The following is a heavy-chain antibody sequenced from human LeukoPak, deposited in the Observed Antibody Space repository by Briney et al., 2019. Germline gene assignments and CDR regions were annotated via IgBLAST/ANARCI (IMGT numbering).Heavy chain of an antibody. CDR1: GGSFSGYY. J-gene: IGHJ3*01. Sequence: SETLSLTCAVYGGSFSGYYWSWIRQPPGKGLEWIGEINHSGSTNYNPSLKSRVTISVDTSKNQFSLKLTSVTASDTALYYCAREQIAAAGTFDVWGQGTMVTVSS. V-gene: IGHV4-34*01. D-gene: IGHD6-13*01. CDR2: INHSGST. CDR3: AREQIAAAGTFDV.